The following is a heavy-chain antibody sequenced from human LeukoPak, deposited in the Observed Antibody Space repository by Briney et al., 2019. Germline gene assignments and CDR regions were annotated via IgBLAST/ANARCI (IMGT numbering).Heavy chain of an antibody. D-gene: IGHD6-19*01. Sequence: GGSLRLSCAASGFTFSSYSMNWVRQAPGKGLEWVSYISSSSSTIYYADSVKGRFTISRDNSKNTLDLQMNSLRVEDTALYYCARDAYSSGWYGNFDYWGQGTLVTVSS. CDR2: ISSSSSTI. V-gene: IGHV3-48*01. CDR3: ARDAYSSGWYGNFDY. J-gene: IGHJ4*02. CDR1: GFTFSSYS.